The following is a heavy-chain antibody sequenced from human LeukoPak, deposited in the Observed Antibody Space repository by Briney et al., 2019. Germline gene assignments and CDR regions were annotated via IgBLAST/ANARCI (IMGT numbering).Heavy chain of an antibody. CDR2: ISYSGST. J-gene: IGHJ4*02. D-gene: IGHD6-19*01. CDR3: ARDLPSGSGWDV. CDR1: GGSISSYY. Sequence: PSETLSLTCTVSGGSISSYYWSWIRQAPGKGLEWIGYISYSGSTNYNPSLQSRVTISVDMSKNQFSLKLSSVTAADTAVYYCARDLPSGSGWDVRGQGTLVTVSS. V-gene: IGHV4-59*01.